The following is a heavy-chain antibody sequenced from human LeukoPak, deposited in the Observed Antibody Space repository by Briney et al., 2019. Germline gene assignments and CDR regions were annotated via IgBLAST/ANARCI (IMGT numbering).Heavy chain of an antibody. CDR3: ARERGGYDSSGSFDY. CDR2: INPSGGST. V-gene: IGHV1-46*01. J-gene: IGHJ4*02. Sequence: GASVKVSCKASGYTFTSYYMHWVRQAPGQGLEWMGIINPSGGSTSYAQKFQGRVTMSRDTSISTAYMELSRLRSDDTAIYYCARERGGYDSSGSFDYWGQGTLVTVSS. D-gene: IGHD3-22*01. CDR1: GYTFTSYY.